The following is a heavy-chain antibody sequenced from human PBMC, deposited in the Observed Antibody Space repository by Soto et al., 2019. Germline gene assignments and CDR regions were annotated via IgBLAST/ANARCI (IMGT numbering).Heavy chain of an antibody. V-gene: IGHV1-69*02. D-gene: IGHD2-2*01. CDR1: GGTFSSYT. J-gene: IGHJ6*03. CDR2: IIPILGIA. CDR3: ARGVSCSSTSCYVRFLNMDV. Sequence: ASVKVSCKASGGTFSSYTISWVRQAPGQGLEWMGRIIPILGIANYAQKFQGRVTITADKSTSTAYMELSSLRSEDTAVYYCARGVSCSSTSCYVRFLNMDVWGKGTTVTVSS.